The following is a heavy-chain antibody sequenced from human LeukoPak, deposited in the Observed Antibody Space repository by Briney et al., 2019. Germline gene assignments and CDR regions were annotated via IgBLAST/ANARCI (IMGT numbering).Heavy chain of an antibody. CDR3: AKSNGYGLGDI. CDR1: GGSNRPSNYY. V-gene: IGHV4-39*07. CDR2: IFYSGST. Sequence: FETLSLTRTVSGGSNRPSNYYWGRIRQPPGKGLERIGNIFYSGSTYYNPSLRGRVTISLDKSRNQFSLKLNSVTAADTAVYYCAKSNGYGLGDIWGQGTMVTVSS. J-gene: IGHJ3*02. D-gene: IGHD3-10*01.